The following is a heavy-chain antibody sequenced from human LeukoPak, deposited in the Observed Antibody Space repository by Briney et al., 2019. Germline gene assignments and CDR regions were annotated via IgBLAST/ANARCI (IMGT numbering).Heavy chain of an antibody. J-gene: IGHJ5*02. CDR3: ASGLGYCSSTACLVWFDP. CDR2: IYYSGST. V-gene: IGHV4-39*07. CDR1: GGSISSSSYY. D-gene: IGHD2-2*01. Sequence: ASETLSLTCTVSGGSISSSSYYWGWIRQPPGKGLEWIGSIYYSGSTYYNPSLKSRVTISVDTSKNPFSLKLSSVTAADTAVYYCASGLGYCSSTACLVWFDPWGQGTLVTVSS.